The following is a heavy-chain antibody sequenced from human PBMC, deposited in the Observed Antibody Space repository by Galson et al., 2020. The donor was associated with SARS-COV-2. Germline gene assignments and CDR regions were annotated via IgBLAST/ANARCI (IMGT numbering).Heavy chain of an antibody. CDR3: ARGRAVTIFGVVIRTGDFDY. J-gene: IGHJ4*02. CDR2: IYYSGST. Sequence: SETLSLTCTVSGGSVSSFNYYWGWIRQPPGKGLEWIGIIYYSGSTYYNPSLKSRVTISVDKSKNQFSLKLSSVTAADTAVYYCARGRAVTIFGVVIRTGDFDYWGQGTLVTVSS. CDR1: GGSVSSFNYY. V-gene: IGHV4-39*07. D-gene: IGHD3-3*01.